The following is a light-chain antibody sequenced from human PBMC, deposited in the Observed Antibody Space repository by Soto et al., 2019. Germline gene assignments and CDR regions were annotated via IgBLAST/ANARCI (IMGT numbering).Light chain of an antibody. CDR1: QGVSSW. CDR3: QQASSFPFT. Sequence: EIPMTQFPSSVSASVGDKVTITCRASQGVSSWLAWYQQKPGKAPQLLIYGASTLQRGVPSRFSGSESGTDFTLTISSLQPEDFATYYCQQASSFPFTFGPGTKVDIK. J-gene: IGKJ3*01. CDR2: GAS. V-gene: IGKV1-12*01.